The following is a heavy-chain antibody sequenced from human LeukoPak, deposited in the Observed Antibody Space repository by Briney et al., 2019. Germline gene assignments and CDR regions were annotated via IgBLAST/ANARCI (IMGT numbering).Heavy chain of an antibody. CDR3: ARGSGYCTNGVCYKGAFDI. CDR2: INHSGST. V-gene: IGHV4-34*01. D-gene: IGHD2-8*01. CDR1: GGSFSGYY. J-gene: IGHJ3*02. Sequence: PSETLSLTCAVYGGSFSGYYWSWIRQPPGKGLEWIGEINHSGSTNYNPSLKSRVTISVDTSKNQFSLKLSSVTAADTAVYYCARGSGYCTNGVCYKGAFDIWGQGTMVAVSS.